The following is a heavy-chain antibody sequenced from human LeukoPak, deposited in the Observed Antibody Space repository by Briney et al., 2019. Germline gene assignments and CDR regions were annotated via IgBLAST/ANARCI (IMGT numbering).Heavy chain of an antibody. J-gene: IGHJ5*02. Sequence: SETLSLTSTVSGGSISNYYWSWIRQPAGKGLEWIGRIYTSGITNYNPSLKSRVTMSVDTSKNQFSLKLSSVTAADTAVYYCARNYYDTSGYYTWGQGTLVTVSS. CDR2: IYTSGIT. V-gene: IGHV4-4*07. CDR1: GGSISNYY. CDR3: ARNYYDTSGYYT. D-gene: IGHD3-22*01.